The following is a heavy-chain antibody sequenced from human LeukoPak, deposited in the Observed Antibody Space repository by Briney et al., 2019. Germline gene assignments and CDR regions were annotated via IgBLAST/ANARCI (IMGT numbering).Heavy chain of an antibody. J-gene: IGHJ4*02. Sequence: ASVKVSCKVSGYTLTELSMHWVRQAPGKGLEGMGGFDPEDGETIYAQTFQGRVTMTEDTSTETAYMELSSLRSEDTAVYYCLEFGGVIVSYWGQGTLVTVSS. V-gene: IGHV1-24*01. CDR1: GYTLTELS. CDR3: LEFGGVIVSY. D-gene: IGHD3-16*02. CDR2: FDPEDGET.